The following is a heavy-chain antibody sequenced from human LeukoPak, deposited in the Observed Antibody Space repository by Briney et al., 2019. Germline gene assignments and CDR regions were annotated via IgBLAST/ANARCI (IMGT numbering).Heavy chain of an antibody. CDR1: GFPFSRYW. CDR2: IKHYGSEK. D-gene: IGHD3-22*01. Sequence: GGSLRLSCAASGFPFSRYWMTWVRQAPGKELEGVSNIKHYGSEKYYVDSVKGRFTISRDNAKNSLYLQMNSLRAEDTALYYCRTLYDSRGYQSDYWGQGTLVTVSS. CDR3: RTLYDSRGYQSDY. V-gene: IGHV3-7*01. J-gene: IGHJ4*02.